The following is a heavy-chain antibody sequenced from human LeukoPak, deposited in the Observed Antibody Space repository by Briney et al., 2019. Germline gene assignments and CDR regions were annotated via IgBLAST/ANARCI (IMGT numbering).Heavy chain of an antibody. CDR1: GGSVSSSLHS. CDR3: ARHFYGDYVLDY. V-gene: IGHV4-39*01. CDR2: IYYSGST. Sequence: NPSETLSLTCTVSGGSVSSSLHSWGWVRQPPEKGLEWVGSIYYSGSTNYNASFNSRVTMSVDRSKDQFSLNLTSVAATDTAVYYCARHFYGDYVLDYWGKGTLVTVTS. D-gene: IGHD4-17*01. J-gene: IGHJ4*02.